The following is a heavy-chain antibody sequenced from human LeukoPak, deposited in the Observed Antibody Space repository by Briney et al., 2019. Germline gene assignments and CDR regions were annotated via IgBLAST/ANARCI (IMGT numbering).Heavy chain of an antibody. CDR1: GFTFRSYS. V-gene: IGHV3-48*01. Sequence: GGSLRPSCAASGFTFRSYSINWVRQAPGKGLEWVAYISSSRSIIYYADSVKGRFTISRDNVKKTVDLQMNSLRAEDTAVYYCARDRHNWNLNDYYGMDVWGQGTTVIVSS. D-gene: IGHD1-20*01. J-gene: IGHJ6*02. CDR2: ISSSRSII. CDR3: ARDRHNWNLNDYYGMDV.